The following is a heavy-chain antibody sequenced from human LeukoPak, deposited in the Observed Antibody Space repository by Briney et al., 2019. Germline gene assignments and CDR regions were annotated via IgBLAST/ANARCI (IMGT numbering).Heavy chain of an antibody. J-gene: IGHJ3*02. CDR2: INPNSGGT. CDR3: AREGYCSSTSCYPGGRDAFDI. V-gene: IGHV1-2*04. CDR1: GYTFTGYY. Sequence: ASVKVSCKASGYTFTGYYMHWVRQAPGQGLEWMGWINPNSGGTNYAQKFQGWVTMTRDTSISTAYMELSRLRSDDTAGYYCAREGYCSSTSCYPGGRDAFDIWGQGTMVSVSS. D-gene: IGHD2-2*01.